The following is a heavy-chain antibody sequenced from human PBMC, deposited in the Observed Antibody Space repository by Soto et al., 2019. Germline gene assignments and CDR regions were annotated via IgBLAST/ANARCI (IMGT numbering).Heavy chain of an antibody. CDR3: ERSGETYYDIWTGYDNAWFDP. V-gene: IGHV1-18*04. CDR1: GYTFTSYG. CDR2: LSAYNVNT. D-gene: IGHD3-9*01. J-gene: IGHJ5*02. Sequence: GASVKVSCKASGYTFTSYGISWVRQAPGQGLEGMGWLSAYNVNTNYAQKHQGRVTMTTDTSKSTAYMELGSLSSDDTAVYYYERSGETYYDIWTGYDNAWFDPWGQGTLVTVSS.